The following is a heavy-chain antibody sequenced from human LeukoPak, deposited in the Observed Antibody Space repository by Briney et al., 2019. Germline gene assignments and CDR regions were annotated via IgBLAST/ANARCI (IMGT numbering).Heavy chain of an antibody. CDR3: ARRWYAMDV. CDR1: GFTFSSYA. CDR2: IDTDGNT. Sequence: GGSLRLSCAASGFTFSSYAMNWVRQAPGKGLEWVSVIDTDGNTHYAVSVKGRFTSSKDNSKNTLYLQMNSLRAEDTAVYYCARRWYAMDVWGQGTTVTVSS. V-gene: IGHV3-66*04. J-gene: IGHJ6*02. D-gene: IGHD6-13*01.